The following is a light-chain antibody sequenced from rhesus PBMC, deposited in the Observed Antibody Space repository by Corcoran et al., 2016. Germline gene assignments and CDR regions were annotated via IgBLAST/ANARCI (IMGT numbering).Light chain of an antibody. Sequence: DVVMTQSPLSLSITPGQPASISCRSSHSLVHSDGNTYLSWYQQKPGQPPRRLIYQVSNRDSGFPDRFSGSGAGTDCTLKISRGEAEDVGVYYCGQGANVPFTFGPGTKLDIK. CDR1: HSLVHSDGNTY. CDR3: GQGANVPFT. V-gene: IGKV2-62*02. J-gene: IGKJ3*01. CDR2: QVS.